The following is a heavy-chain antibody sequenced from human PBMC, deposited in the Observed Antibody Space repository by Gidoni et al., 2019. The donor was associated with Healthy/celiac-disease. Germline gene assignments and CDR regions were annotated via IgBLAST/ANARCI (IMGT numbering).Heavy chain of an antibody. D-gene: IGHD3-3*02. V-gene: IGHV4-34*01. Sequence: QVQLQQWGAGLLKPSETLSLTCAVYGGPFSGYYWSWIRQPPGKGLEWIGEINHSGSTNYNPSLKSRVTISVDTSKNQFSLKLSSVTAADTAVYYCARGSLSRRFDYWGQGTLVTVSS. CDR3: ARGSLSRRFDY. J-gene: IGHJ4*02. CDR2: INHSGST. CDR1: GGPFSGYY.